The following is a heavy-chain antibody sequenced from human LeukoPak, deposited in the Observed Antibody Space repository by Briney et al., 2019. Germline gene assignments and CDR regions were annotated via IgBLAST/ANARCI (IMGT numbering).Heavy chain of an antibody. CDR1: GFTFDDYA. J-gene: IGHJ6*03. CDR3: AKDRNNYYYYYYMDV. V-gene: IGHV3-9*01. CDR2: ISWNSGSI. Sequence: PGGSLRLSWAASGFTFDDYAMHWVRQAPGKGLEWVSGISWNSGSIGYADSVKGRFTISRDNAKNSLYLQMNSLRAEDTSLYYCAKDRNNYYYYYYMDVWGKGTTVTISS.